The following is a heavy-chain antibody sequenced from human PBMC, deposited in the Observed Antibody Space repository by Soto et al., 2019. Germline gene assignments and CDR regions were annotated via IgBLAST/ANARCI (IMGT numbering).Heavy chain of an antibody. J-gene: IGHJ6*02. D-gene: IGHD6-6*01. CDR2: INPNSGGT. V-gene: IGHV1-2*04. Sequence: ASVKVSCKASGYTFTGYYMHWVRQAPGQGLEWMGWINPNSGGTNYAQKFQGWVTMTRDTSISTAYMELSRLRSDDTAVYYCAREYSSSSHYYYGMDVWGQGTTVTVSS. CDR1: GYTFTGYY. CDR3: AREYSSSSHYYYGMDV.